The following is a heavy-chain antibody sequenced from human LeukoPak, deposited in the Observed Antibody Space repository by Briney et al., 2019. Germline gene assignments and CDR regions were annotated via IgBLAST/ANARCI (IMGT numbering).Heavy chain of an antibody. V-gene: IGHV1-69*01. J-gene: IGHJ6*04. CDR1: GGTFSSYA. CDR2: IIPIFGTA. CDR3: ARGPTECSSTSCYEKSGGYYYYYGMDV. D-gene: IGHD2-2*01. Sequence: SVKVSCKASGGTFSSYAISWVQQAPGQGLEWMGGIIPIFGTANYAQKFQGRVTITADESTSTAYMELSSLRSEDTAVYYCARGPTECSSTSCYEKSGGYYYYYGMDVWGKGTTVTVSS.